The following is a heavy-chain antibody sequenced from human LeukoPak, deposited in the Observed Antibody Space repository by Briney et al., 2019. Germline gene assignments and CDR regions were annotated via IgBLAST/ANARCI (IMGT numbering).Heavy chain of an antibody. CDR1: GFTFGDHA. D-gene: IGHD1-26*01. Sequence: PGGSLRLSCTASGFTFGDHAMSWVRQAPGKGLEWVGFIRSKTYRGTTEYAASVKGRFTISRDDSKSIAYLQMNSLKTEDTAVYYCTRVRELLYYYYGMDVWGQGTTVTVSS. V-gene: IGHV3-49*04. CDR2: IRSKTYRGTT. CDR3: TRVRELLYYYYGMDV. J-gene: IGHJ6*02.